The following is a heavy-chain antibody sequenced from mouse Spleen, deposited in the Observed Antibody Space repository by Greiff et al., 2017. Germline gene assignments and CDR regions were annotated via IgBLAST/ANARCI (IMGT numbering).Heavy chain of an antibody. CDR2: ISSGGSYT. D-gene: IGHD1-1*01. Sequence: EVKLMESGGGLVKPGGSLKLSCAASGFTFSSYAMSWVRRTPEKRLEWVATISSGGSYTYYPDSVKGRFTISRDNAKNTLYLQMSSLRSEDTAMYYCARQVLRISSMDYWGQGTSVTVSS. CDR3: ARQVLRISSMDY. J-gene: IGHJ4*01. V-gene: IGHV5-9-3*01. CDR1: GFTFSSYA.